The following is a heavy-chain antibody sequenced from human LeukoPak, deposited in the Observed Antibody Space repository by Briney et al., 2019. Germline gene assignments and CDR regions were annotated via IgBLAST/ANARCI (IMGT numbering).Heavy chain of an antibody. CDR2: INHSGST. CDR1: GFTFSSYA. V-gene: IGHV4-34*08. Sequence: PGGSLRLSCAASGFTFSSYAMSWVRQAPGKGLEWIGEINHSGSTNYSPSLKSRVAISVDTSKNQFSLKLSSVTAADTAVYYCARGPPYYSDSSSYYLNYWGQGTLVTVSS. D-gene: IGHD3-22*01. CDR3: ARGPPYYSDSSSYYLNY. J-gene: IGHJ4*02.